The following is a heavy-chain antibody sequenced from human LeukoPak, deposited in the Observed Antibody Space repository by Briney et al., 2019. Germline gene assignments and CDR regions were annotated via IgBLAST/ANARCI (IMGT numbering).Heavy chain of an antibody. CDR1: GFTFSSYS. D-gene: IGHD6-19*01. CDR3: ARRESAVAAHLDY. CDR2: ISSSSSTI. Sequence: GGSLRLSCAASGFTFSSYSMNWVRQAPGKGLEWVSYISSSSSTIYYADSVKGRFTISRDNAKNSLYLQMNSLRAEDTAVYYCARRESAVAAHLDYWGQGTLVTVPS. V-gene: IGHV3-48*01. J-gene: IGHJ4*02.